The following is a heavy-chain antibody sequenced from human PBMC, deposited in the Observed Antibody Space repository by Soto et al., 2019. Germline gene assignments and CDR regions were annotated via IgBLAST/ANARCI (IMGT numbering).Heavy chain of an antibody. CDR2: INHSGST. V-gene: IGHV4-34*01. Sequence: QVQLQQWGAGLLKPSETLSLTCAVYGGSFSGYYWSWIRQPPGKGLEWVGEINHSGSTNYNPSLKSRVTISVDTSKNQFSLKLSSVTAADTAVYYCARASPSGLTSNWNYALPHDYWGQGTLVTVSS. CDR1: GGSFSGYY. CDR3: ARASPSGLTSNWNYALPHDY. J-gene: IGHJ4*02. D-gene: IGHD1-7*01.